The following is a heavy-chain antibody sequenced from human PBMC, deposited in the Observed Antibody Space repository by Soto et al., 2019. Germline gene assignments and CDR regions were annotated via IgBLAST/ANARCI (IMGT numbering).Heavy chain of an antibody. Sequence: GASVKVSCKASGYTFTSYAMHWVRQAPGQRLEWMGWINPNSGGTNYAQKFQGWVTMTRDTSISTAYMELSRLRSDDTAVYYCARALPMVREPGYYYYGMDVWGQGTTVTVSS. CDR1: GYTFTSYA. CDR2: INPNSGGT. V-gene: IGHV1-2*04. CDR3: ARALPMVREPGYYYYGMDV. J-gene: IGHJ6*02. D-gene: IGHD3-10*01.